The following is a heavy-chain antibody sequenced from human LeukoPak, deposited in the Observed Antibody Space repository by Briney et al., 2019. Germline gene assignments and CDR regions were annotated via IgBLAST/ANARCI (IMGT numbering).Heavy chain of an antibody. Sequence: GGSLRLSCAASGFTFSTYAINWVRQAPGKGLEWVGVVSSDGNNKYYAESVKGRFTISRDNSKNTLYLQMNSLKTEDTALYYCSKKASLVRRENYLDLWGQGTLVTVAS. CDR3: SKKASLVRRENYLDL. J-gene: IGHJ4*02. CDR1: GFTFSTYA. CDR2: VSSDGNNK. D-gene: IGHD3-10*01. V-gene: IGHV3-30*18.